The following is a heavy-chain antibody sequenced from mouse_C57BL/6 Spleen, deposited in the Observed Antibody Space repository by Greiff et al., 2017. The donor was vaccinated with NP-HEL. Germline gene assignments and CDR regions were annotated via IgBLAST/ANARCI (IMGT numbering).Heavy chain of an antibody. J-gene: IGHJ3*01. D-gene: IGHD4-1*01. CDR3: GGWDEGVFAY. CDR1: GYTFTDYY. Sequence: VQLQQSGPELVKPGASVKISCKASGYTFTDYYMNWVKQSHGKSLEWIGDINPNNGGTSYNQKFKGKATLTVDKSSSTAYMELRSLTSEDSAVYYCGGWDEGVFAYWGQGTLVTVSA. V-gene: IGHV1-26*01. CDR2: INPNNGGT.